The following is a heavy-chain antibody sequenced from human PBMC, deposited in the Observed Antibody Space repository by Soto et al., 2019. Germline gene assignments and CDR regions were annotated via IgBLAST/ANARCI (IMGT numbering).Heavy chain of an antibody. V-gene: IGHV4-31*03. J-gene: IGHJ6*02. Sequence: TLSLTCTVSGGSIRSGGYYWSWVRQNPRRGLEWIGNIYYSGNTYYNPSLKSRLTISVDTSKNQFSLNLSSVTAADTAVYYCARDRLMALSGTARNYYGLDVCGQGTTVTVS. CDR2: IYYSGNT. D-gene: IGHD2-8*01. CDR1: GGSIRSGGYY. CDR3: ARDRLMALSGTARNYYGLDV.